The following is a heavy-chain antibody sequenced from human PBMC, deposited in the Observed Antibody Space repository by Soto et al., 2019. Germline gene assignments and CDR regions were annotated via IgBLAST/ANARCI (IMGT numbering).Heavy chain of an antibody. Sequence: EVQVLESGGGLVQPGGSLRLSCEASGITFSNYMMTWIRQAPGKGLEWVSTITAGGDGTYYADSVKGRFTMSRETSKNTLYLQMNSLRAEDTAVDYCAPHVYCSGGSCQYDAFAIRGQGTMVTVSS. V-gene: IGHV3-23*01. CDR3: APHVYCSGGSCQYDAFAI. CDR2: ITAGGDGT. D-gene: IGHD2-15*01. CDR1: GITFSNYM. J-gene: IGHJ3*02.